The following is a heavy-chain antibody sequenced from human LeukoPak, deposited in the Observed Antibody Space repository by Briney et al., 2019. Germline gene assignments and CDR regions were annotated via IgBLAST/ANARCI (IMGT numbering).Heavy chain of an antibody. V-gene: IGHV1-2*02. CDR1: GGTFSSYA. D-gene: IGHD2/OR15-2a*01. CDR2: INPNSGGT. J-gene: IGHJ5*02. Sequence: GASVKVSCKASGGTFSSYAISWVRQAPGQGLEWMGWINPNSGGTNYAQKFQGRVTMTRDTSISTAYMELSRLRSDDTAVYYCARATLNWFDPWGQRTLVTVSS. CDR3: ARATLNWFDP.